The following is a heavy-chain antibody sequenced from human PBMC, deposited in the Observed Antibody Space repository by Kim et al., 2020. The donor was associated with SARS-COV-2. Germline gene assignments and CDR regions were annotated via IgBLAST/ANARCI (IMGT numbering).Heavy chain of an antibody. J-gene: IGHJ5*02. Sequence: SGPTLVNPTQTLTLTCNFSGFSLSTYGVSVCWIRRAPGKALEWLAVIYWDNDNRLSPFLETRLTITKDTSKNQVVLTLTNMDVADTATYFCAHSPSYNWFDAWGQGTLVTVSS. V-gene: IGHV2-5*02. CDR1: GFSLSTYGVS. CDR3: AHSPSYNWFDA. CDR2: IYWDNDN. D-gene: IGHD6-6*01.